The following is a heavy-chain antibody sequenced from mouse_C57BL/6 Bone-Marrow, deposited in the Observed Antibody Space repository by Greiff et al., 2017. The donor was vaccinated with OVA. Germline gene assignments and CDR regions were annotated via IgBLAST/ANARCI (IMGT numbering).Heavy chain of an antibody. D-gene: IGHD2-3*01. CDR3: ARYRDDGYSGFAY. CDR1: GFTFTDYY. J-gene: IGHJ3*01. V-gene: IGHV7-3*01. CDR2: IRNKANGYTT. Sequence: EVKLMESGGGLVQPGGSLSLSCAASGFTFTDYYMSWVRQPPGKALEWLGFIRNKANGYTTEYSASVKGRFTISRDNSQSILYLQMNALRAEDGAAYYCARYRDDGYSGFAYWGQGTLVTVSA.